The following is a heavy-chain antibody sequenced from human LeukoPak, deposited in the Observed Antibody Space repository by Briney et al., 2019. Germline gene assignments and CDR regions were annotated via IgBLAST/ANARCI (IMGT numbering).Heavy chain of an antibody. Sequence: ASVKVSCKVSGYTLTKVSIHWVRHVPGKGREWMGGFNPEDGKIILAQRFQGRVTMTEDTPSDTAYMELKSLRSEDTAVYFCAAERGLHGFDIWGQGTLVTVSS. CDR3: AAERGLHGFDI. CDR1: GYTLTKVS. J-gene: IGHJ3*02. CDR2: FNPEDGKI. V-gene: IGHV1-24*01.